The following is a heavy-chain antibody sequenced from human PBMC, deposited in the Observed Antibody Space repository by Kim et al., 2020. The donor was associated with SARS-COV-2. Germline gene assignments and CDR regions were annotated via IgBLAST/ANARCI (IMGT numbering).Heavy chain of an antibody. CDR3: ARIAARPFLHFDY. J-gene: IGHJ4*02. Sequence: YNPSLKSRVTISVDTSKNQFSLKLSSVTAADTAVYYCARIAARPFLHFDYCGQGTLVTVSS. D-gene: IGHD6-6*01. V-gene: IGHV4-39*01.